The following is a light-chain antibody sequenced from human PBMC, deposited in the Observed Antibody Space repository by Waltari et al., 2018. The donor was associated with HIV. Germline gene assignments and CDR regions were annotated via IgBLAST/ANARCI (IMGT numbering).Light chain of an antibody. V-gene: IGLV2-14*01. J-gene: IGLJ3*02. CDR2: AVS. CDR1: SSDIGGYNY. Sequence: QSALTQPASMSGSPGQSITISCTGTSSDIGGYNYVSWYQQHPGKAPKLMIYAVSNLPSGVSNRFSGSKAGNTAALTISGLQAEDEADYYCSSYTSSSTPWVFGGGTKLTVL. CDR3: SSYTSSSTPWV.